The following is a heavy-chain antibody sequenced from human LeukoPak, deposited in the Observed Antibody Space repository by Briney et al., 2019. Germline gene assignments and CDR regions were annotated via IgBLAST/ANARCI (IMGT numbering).Heavy chain of an antibody. V-gene: IGHV3-48*03. Sequence: GGSLRLSCAASGFTFSSYEMNWVRQAPGKGLEWVSYISSSGSTIYYADSVKGRFTISRDNAKNSLYLQMNSLRAEDTAVYYCARDINYYYDSSGYYPLDYWGQGTLVTVSS. CDR3: ARDINYYYDSSGYYPLDY. D-gene: IGHD3-22*01. J-gene: IGHJ4*02. CDR2: ISSSGSTI. CDR1: GFTFSSYE.